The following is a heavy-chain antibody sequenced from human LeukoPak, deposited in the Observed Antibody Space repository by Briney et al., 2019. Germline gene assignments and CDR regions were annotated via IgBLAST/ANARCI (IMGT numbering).Heavy chain of an antibody. Sequence: SVKVSCKASGGTFGSYAISWVRQAPGQGLEWMGGIIPIFGTANYAQKFQGRVTITADESTSTAYMELSSLRSEDTAVYYCARDYCGGDCYWRYFDYWGQGTLVTVS. D-gene: IGHD2-21*02. CDR1: GGTFGSYA. CDR2: IIPIFGTA. CDR3: ARDYCGGDCYWRYFDY. V-gene: IGHV1-69*13. J-gene: IGHJ4*02.